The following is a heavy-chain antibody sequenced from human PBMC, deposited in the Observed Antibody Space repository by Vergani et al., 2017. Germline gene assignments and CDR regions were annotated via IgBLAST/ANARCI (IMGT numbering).Heavy chain of an antibody. D-gene: IGHD2-2*01. CDR2: IYYSGST. V-gene: IGHV4-39*01. CDR3: ATPSCPSTSCLDYYYYGMDV. Sequence: QLQLQESGPGLVKPSETLSLTCTVSGGSISSSSYYWGWIRQPPGKGLEWIGSIYYSGSTYYNPSLKSRVTISVDTSKNQFSLKLSSVTAADTAVYYCATPSCPSTSCLDYYYYGMDVWGQGTTVTVSS. CDR1: GGSISSSSYY. J-gene: IGHJ6*02.